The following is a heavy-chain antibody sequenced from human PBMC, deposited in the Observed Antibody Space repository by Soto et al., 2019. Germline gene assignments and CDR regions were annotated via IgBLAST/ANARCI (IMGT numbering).Heavy chain of an antibody. Sequence: GGPLRLSYTASGFTFSSYGMHWVRQAPGKGLEWVAVISYDGSNKYYADSVKGRFTISRDNSKNTLYLQMNSLRAEDTAVYYCAKDLGIYSYGSGAFDIWGQGTMVTVSS. CDR1: GFTFSSYG. CDR2: ISYDGSNK. D-gene: IGHD5-18*01. V-gene: IGHV3-30*18. CDR3: AKDLGIYSYGSGAFDI. J-gene: IGHJ3*02.